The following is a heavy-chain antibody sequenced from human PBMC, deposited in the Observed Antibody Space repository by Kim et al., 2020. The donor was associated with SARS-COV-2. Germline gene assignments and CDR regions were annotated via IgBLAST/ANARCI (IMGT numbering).Heavy chain of an antibody. CDR2: T. D-gene: IGHD3-10*01. Sequence: THYNPPRKSRVTISVDTSKNQCSLTLSAVTAADTAVYYCASGTGSDPIDYWGQGTLVTVSS. V-gene: IGHV4-59*09. J-gene: IGHJ4*02. CDR3: ASGTGSDPIDY.